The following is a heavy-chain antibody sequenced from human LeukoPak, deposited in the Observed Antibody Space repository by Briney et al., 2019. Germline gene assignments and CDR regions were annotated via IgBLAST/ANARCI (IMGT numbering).Heavy chain of an antibody. CDR3: ARVYCSGGSCYEYYFDY. CDR1: GFTVSSNY. D-gene: IGHD2-15*01. Sequence: GGSLRLSCAASGFTVSSNYMSWVRQAPGKGLEWVSVIYSGGSTYYADSAKGRFTISRDNSKNTLYLQMNSLRAEDTAVYYCARVYCSGGSCYEYYFDYWGQGTLVTVSS. CDR2: IYSGGST. V-gene: IGHV3-53*01. J-gene: IGHJ4*02.